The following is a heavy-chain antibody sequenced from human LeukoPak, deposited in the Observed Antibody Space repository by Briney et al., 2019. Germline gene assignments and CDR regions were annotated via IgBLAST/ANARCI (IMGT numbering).Heavy chain of an antibody. CDR2: IYHSGST. D-gene: IGHD3-10*01. Sequence: SETLSLTCAVSGGSISSGGYSWSWIRQPPGKGLEWIGYIYHSGSTNYNPSLKSRVTISVDTSKNQFSLKLSSVTAADTAVYYCARGPLTVRAEQLLWFGELPSMGYYYYGMDVWGQGTTVTVSS. J-gene: IGHJ6*02. V-gene: IGHV4-30-2*01. CDR1: GGSISSGGYS. CDR3: ARGPLTVRAEQLLWFGELPSMGYYYYGMDV.